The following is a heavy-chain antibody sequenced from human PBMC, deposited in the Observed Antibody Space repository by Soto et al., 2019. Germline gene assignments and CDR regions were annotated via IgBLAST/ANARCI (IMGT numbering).Heavy chain of an antibody. Sequence: GGSLRLSCAASGFTFSSYAMSWVRQAPGKGLEWVSAISGSGGSTYYADSVKGRFTISRDNSKNTLYLHMNSLRAEDTAVYYCAKDLPHCSGGSCPIDYWGQGTLVTVSS. J-gene: IGHJ4*02. CDR2: ISGSGGST. D-gene: IGHD2-15*01. V-gene: IGHV3-23*01. CDR3: AKDLPHCSGGSCPIDY. CDR1: GFTFSSYA.